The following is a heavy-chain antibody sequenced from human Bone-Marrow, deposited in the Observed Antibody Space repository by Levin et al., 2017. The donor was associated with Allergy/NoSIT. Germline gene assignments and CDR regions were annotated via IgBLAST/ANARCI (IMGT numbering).Heavy chain of an antibody. CDR1: GYSFTSYW. V-gene: IGHV5-51*01. Sequence: PGESLKISCKGSGYSFTSYWIAWVRQMPGRGLEWMGMIYPGDSDTRYSPSFQGQVAISADRSTNTAYVQWSSLKASDSAMYYCARGYYHYWGLDVWGQGTTVTVSS. CDR2: IYPGDSDT. CDR3: ARGYYHYWGLDV. J-gene: IGHJ6*02.